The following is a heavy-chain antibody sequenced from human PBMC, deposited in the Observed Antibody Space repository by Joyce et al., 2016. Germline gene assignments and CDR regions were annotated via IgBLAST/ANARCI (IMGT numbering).Heavy chain of an antibody. J-gene: IGHJ4*02. CDR1: GFTFSSYS. Sequence: EVQLVEPGGGLVKPGGSLRLYCAASGFTFSSYSMSWVRQAPGNGVEWVSYLSSSNSYIKYTDSVKGRFTISRDNAKNSLYLQMNSLRVEDTAVYYCARSSYTNGIFDYWGQRTLVTVSS. CDR3: ARSSYTNGIFDY. V-gene: IGHV3-21*01. D-gene: IGHD2-8*01. CDR2: LSSSNSYI.